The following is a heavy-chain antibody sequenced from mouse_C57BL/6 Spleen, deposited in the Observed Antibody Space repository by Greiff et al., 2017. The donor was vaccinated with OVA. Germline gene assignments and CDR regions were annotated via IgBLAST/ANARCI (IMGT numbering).Heavy chain of an antibody. CDR1: GYSITSGYY. CDR2: ISYDGSN. CDR3: ARDDCFDY. Sequence: EVQLQESGPGLVKPSQSLSLTCSVTGYSITSGYYWNWIRQFPGNKLEWMGYISYDGSNNYNPSLKNRISITRDTSKNQFFLKLNSVTTEDTATYYCARDDCFDYWGQGTTLTVSS. D-gene: IGHD2-13*01. V-gene: IGHV3-6*01. J-gene: IGHJ2*01.